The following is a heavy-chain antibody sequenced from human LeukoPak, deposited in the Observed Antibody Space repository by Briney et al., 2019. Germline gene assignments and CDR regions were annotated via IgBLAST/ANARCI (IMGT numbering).Heavy chain of an antibody. Sequence: SETLSLTCTVSGGSISSGDYYWSWIRQPPGKGLEWIGYIYYSGSTYYNPSLKSRVTISGDTSKNQFSLKLSSVTAADTAVYYCARDNYGSGSHAPGVWFDPWGQGTLVTVSS. D-gene: IGHD3-10*01. J-gene: IGHJ5*02. V-gene: IGHV4-30-4*01. CDR3: ARDNYGSGSHAPGVWFDP. CDR2: IYYSGST. CDR1: GGSISSGDYY.